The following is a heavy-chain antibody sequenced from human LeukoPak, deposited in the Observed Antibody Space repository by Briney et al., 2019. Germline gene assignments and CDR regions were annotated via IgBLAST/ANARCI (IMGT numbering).Heavy chain of an antibody. J-gene: IGHJ1*01. CDR1: GVSISSGGYY. V-gene: IGHV4-61*08. Sequence: SETLSLTCTVSGVSISSGGYYWSWIRQHPGKGLEWIGYIYSSGSANYNPSLKSRVTISVDTSKNQFSLKLTSVTAADTAVYYCARAYGGNPTGYFQHWGQGTLVTVSS. CDR2: IYSSGSA. CDR3: ARAYGGNPTGYFQH. D-gene: IGHD4-23*01.